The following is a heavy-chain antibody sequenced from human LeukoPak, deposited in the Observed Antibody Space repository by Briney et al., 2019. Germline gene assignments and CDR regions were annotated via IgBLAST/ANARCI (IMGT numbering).Heavy chain of an antibody. CDR3: ARDFGDFMTDY. J-gene: IGHJ4*02. V-gene: IGHV4-39*06. Sequence: SDPLSLTCTVSGASISSTVHYWAWIRESPGKGLVGLGSSDYSGGTTYNPSLNSRVTVSVDTSKNQFAQKLTSVPAADTAVYYCARDFGDFMTDYGPEETLVTVSS. D-gene: IGHD3-10*01. CDR1: GASISSTVHY. CDR2: SDYSGGT.